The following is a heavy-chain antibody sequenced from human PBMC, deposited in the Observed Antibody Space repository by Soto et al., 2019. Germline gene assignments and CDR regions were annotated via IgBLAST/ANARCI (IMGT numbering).Heavy chain of an antibody. CDR2: ITWHSGTI. CDR3: EKDMITFGDWNYYYMDV. CDR1: GFTFDQYT. J-gene: IGHJ6*03. Sequence: EVQLVESGGGLVQPGSSLRLACAASGFTFDQYTMQWVRQDPGKGLEWVSSITWHSGTIGYADYVKGRFTISRDNSHNSLYLQMNSVRGEATALYYCEKDMITFGDWNYYYMDVWGNGTTVNVYS. D-gene: IGHD3-16*01. V-gene: IGHV3-9*01.